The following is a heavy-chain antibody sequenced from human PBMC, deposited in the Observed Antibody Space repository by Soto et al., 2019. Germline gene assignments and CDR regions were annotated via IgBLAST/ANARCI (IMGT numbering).Heavy chain of an antibody. CDR2: IYHSGST. J-gene: IGHJ4*02. D-gene: IGHD2-21*02. CDR3: ARGVASVVTSYFDY. Sequence: SETLSLTCAVSGGSISSGGYSWSWIRQPPGKGLEWIGYIYHSGSTNYNPSLKSRVTISVDTSKNQFSLKLSSVTAADTAVYYCARGVASVVTSYFDYWGQGTLVTVSS. V-gene: IGHV4-30-2*01. CDR1: GGSISSGGYS.